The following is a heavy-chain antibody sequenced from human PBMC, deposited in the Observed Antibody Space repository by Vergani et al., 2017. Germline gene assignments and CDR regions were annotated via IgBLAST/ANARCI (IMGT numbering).Heavy chain of an antibody. D-gene: IGHD1-26*01. V-gene: IGHV1-69*02. CDR1: GGTFSSYT. J-gene: IGHJ6*02. CDR3: AGCVVGATDYYYGMDV. Sequence: QVQLVQSGAEVKKPGSSVKVSCKASGGTFSSYTISWVRQAPGQGLEWMGRIIPILGIANYEQKFQGRVTITADKSTSTAYMELSSLRSEDTAVYYFAGCVVGATDYYYGMDVWGQGTTVTVSS. CDR2: IIPILGIA.